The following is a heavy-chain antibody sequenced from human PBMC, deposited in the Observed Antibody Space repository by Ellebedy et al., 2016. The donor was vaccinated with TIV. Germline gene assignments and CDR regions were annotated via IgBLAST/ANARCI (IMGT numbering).Heavy chain of an antibody. V-gene: IGHV3-23*01. J-gene: IGHJ4*01. CDR3: AKDVIRGDGYWEFDY. CDR2: TYAGGGST. Sequence: GGSLRLSCVGSGYTFSGFTMSWVRQTPTRGLEWVAGTYAGGGSTFYADSVKGRFTISRDNSRNTLYLQINSLTVADTGIYYCAKDVIRGDGYWEFDYWGQGALVTVSS. CDR1: GYTFSGFT. D-gene: IGHD5-18*01.